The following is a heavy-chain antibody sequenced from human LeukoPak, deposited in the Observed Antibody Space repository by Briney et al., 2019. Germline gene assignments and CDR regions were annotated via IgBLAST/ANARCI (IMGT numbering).Heavy chain of an antibody. CDR3: ARHRHSSKTFDY. J-gene: IGHJ4*02. CDR2: IYPGDSDT. CDR1: GHSFTNHW. D-gene: IGHD6-13*01. Sequence: GESLKISCKASGHSFTNHWIGWVRQMPGKGLEWMGIIYPGDSDTRYSPSFQGQVTISADKSISTAYLQWSSLKASDTAMYYCARHRHSSKTFDYWGQGTLVTVSS. V-gene: IGHV5-51*01.